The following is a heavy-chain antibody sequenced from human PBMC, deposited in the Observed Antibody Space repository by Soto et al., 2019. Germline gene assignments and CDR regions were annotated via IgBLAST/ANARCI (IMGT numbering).Heavy chain of an antibody. Sequence: LRLSCAASGFTFNTYAMSWVRQAPGQGLEWVSAISGSGFSTYYADSVKGRFSISSDSSKNTLFLQMNSLRADDTAVYFCATFTFGRPFDTWGQGTMVT. J-gene: IGHJ3*02. CDR2: ISGSGFST. CDR1: GFTFNTYA. D-gene: IGHD3-16*01. CDR3: ATFTFGRPFDT. V-gene: IGHV3-23*01.